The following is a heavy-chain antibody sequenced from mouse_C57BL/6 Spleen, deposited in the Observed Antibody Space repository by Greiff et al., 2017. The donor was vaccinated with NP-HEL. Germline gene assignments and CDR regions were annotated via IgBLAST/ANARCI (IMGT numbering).Heavy chain of an antibody. D-gene: IGHD2-1*01. CDR3: ARHDHYGNYEDY. V-gene: IGHV5-6*01. CDR1: GFTFSSYG. Sequence: EVQGVESGGDLVKPGGSLKLSCAASGFTFSSYGMSWVRQTPDKRLEWVATISSGGSYTYYPDSVKGRFTISRDNAKNTLYLQMSSLKSEDTAMYYCARHDHYGNYEDYWGQGTTLTVSS. CDR2: ISSGGSYT. J-gene: IGHJ2*01.